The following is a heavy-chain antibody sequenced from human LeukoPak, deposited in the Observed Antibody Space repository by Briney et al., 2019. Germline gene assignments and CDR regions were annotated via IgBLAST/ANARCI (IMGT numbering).Heavy chain of an antibody. V-gene: IGHV3-20*04. J-gene: IGHJ4*02. D-gene: IGHD3-10*02. Sequence: GGSLRLSCVASGFTLEDYGTSWVRQAPGKGLEWVSGINWNGGSTGYADSVKGRFTISRDNAKNSLYLQMNSLRAEDTALYYCARGYFVRNDYWGQGTLVTVSS. CDR1: GFTLEDYG. CDR2: INWNGGST. CDR3: ARGYFVRNDY.